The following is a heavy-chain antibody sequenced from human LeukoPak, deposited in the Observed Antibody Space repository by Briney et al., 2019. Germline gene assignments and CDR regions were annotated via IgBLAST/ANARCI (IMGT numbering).Heavy chain of an antibody. CDR1: GFTFSSYA. J-gene: IGHJ4*02. D-gene: IGHD3-10*01. Sequence: GGSLRLSCAASGFTFSSYAMSWVHQAPGKGLEWVSAMSGSGGSTYYADSVKGRFTISRDNSKNTLYLQMDSLRAEESALYYCAKHEYGSGSYPYFDYWGQGTLVTVSS. V-gene: IGHV3-23*01. CDR2: MSGSGGST. CDR3: AKHEYGSGSYPYFDY.